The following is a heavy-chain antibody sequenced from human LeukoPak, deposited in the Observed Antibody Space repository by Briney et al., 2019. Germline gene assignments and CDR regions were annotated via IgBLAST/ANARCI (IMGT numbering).Heavy chain of an antibody. CDR3: ARVGPAAGNYYDFWSGYYTDAFDI. J-gene: IGHJ3*02. D-gene: IGHD3-3*01. CDR1: GGSISSGDYY. CDR2: IYYSGST. V-gene: IGHV4-30-4*01. Sequence: SQTLPLTCTVSGGSISSGDYYWRWIRQPPGKGLEWIGYIYYSGSTYYNPSLKSRVTISVDTSKNQFSLKLSSVTAADTAVYYCARVGPAAGNYYDFWSGYYTDAFDIWGQGTMVTVSS.